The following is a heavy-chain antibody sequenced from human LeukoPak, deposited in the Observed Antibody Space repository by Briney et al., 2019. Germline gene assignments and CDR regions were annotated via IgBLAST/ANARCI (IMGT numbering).Heavy chain of an antibody. CDR2: IRSKANSYAT. Sequence: PGGSLRLSCAASGFTFSGSAMHWVRQASGKGLEWVGRIRSKANSYATAYAASVKGRFTISRDDSKNTAYLQMNSLKTEDTAVYYCATDGLGYSYHYYFDYWGQGTLVTVSS. D-gene: IGHD5-18*01. V-gene: IGHV3-73*01. J-gene: IGHJ4*02. CDR1: GFTFSGSA. CDR3: ATDGLGYSYHYYFDY.